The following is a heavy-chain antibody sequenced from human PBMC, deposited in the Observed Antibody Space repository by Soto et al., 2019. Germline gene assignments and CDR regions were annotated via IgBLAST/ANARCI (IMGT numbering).Heavy chain of an antibody. J-gene: IGHJ6*02. CDR3: ARDDVGRRYYDNLTGYPTHYYYGMDV. D-gene: IGHD3-9*01. CDR1: GGTFSSYA. V-gene: IGHV1-69*13. Sequence: SVKVSCKASGGTFSSYAISWVRQAPGQGLEWMGGIIPIFGTANYAQKFQGRVTITADESTSTAYMELSSLRSEDTAVYYCARDDVGRRYYDNLTGYPTHYYYGMDVWGQGTTVTVSS. CDR2: IIPIFGTA.